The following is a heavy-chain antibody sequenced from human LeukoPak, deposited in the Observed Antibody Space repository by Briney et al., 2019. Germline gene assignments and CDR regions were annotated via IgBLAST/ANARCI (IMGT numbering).Heavy chain of an antibody. CDR2: IYYSGST. V-gene: IGHV4-39*01. CDR3: ASTYSSGWYFDY. D-gene: IGHD6-19*01. Sequence: PSEPLSLTGTVSGGSISSYYWGWNRQPPGKGRKWCGSIYYSGSTYYNPSLNSRVTISVDTSKNQFSLKLSSVTAADTAVYYCASTYSSGWYFDYWGQGTLVTVSS. CDR1: GGSISSYY. J-gene: IGHJ4*02.